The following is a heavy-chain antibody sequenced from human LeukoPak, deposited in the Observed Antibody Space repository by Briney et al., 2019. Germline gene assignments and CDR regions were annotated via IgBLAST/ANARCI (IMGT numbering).Heavy chain of an antibody. V-gene: IGHV3-33*08. CDR3: ARDSSGYYPLEYFQH. Sequence: GGSLRLSCAASGFTFSSYAMSWVRQAPGKGLEWVAVIWYDGSNKYYADSVKGRFTISRDNSKNTLYLQMNSLRAEDTAVYYCARDSSGYYPLEYFQHWGQGTLVTVSS. CDR2: IWYDGSNK. D-gene: IGHD3-22*01. CDR1: GFTFSSYA. J-gene: IGHJ1*01.